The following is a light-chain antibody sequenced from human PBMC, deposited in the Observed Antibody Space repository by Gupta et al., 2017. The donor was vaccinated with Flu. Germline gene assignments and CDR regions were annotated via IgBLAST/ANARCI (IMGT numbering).Light chain of an antibody. V-gene: IGLV3-19*01. CDR1: SLRSYY. CDR3: NSRDSSGNHRVV. Sequence: QTVRITCQGDSLRSYYASWYQQKPGQAPVLVIYGKNNRPSGIPDRFSGSSSGNTASLTITGAQAEDEADYYCNSRDSSGNHRVVFGGGTKLTVL. CDR2: GKN. J-gene: IGLJ2*01.